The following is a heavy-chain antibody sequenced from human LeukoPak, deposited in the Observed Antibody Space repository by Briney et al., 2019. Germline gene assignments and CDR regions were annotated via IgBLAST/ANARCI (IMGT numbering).Heavy chain of an antibody. CDR3: ARERHFGGGNFYF. D-gene: IGHD3-3*02. CDR1: GFTFSSYS. J-gene: IGHJ4*02. CDR2: ISIISGNI. V-gene: IGHV3-21*01. Sequence: GGSLRLSCAASGFTFSSYSMNWVRQAPGKGLEWVSSISIISGNIYYADSVKGRFTLSRDNAKNSLYLQMNSLRAEDTAVYYCARERHFGGGNFYFWGQGTLVT.